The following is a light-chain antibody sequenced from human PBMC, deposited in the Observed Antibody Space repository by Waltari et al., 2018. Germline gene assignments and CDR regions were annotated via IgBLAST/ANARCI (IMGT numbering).Light chain of an antibody. J-gene: IGKJ2*01. CDR1: QSITRW. Sequence: DIQMTQSPSTLSASVGDRVTITCRARQSITRWLAWYQQKPGKAPKLLIYKASSLESGVPARFSGSGSGTEFTLTISSLQPDDFATYYCQQYNTYSTFGQGTKLEIK. CDR2: KAS. V-gene: IGKV1-5*03. CDR3: QQYNTYST.